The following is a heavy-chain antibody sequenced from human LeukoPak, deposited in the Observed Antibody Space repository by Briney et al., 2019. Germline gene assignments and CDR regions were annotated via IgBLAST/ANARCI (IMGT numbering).Heavy chain of an antibody. D-gene: IGHD6-13*01. V-gene: IGHV1-8*03. CDR3: ARGLGRKQQLVRDINWFDP. CDR1: GYTFTSYD. J-gene: IGHJ5*02. Sequence: GASVKVSCKASGYTFTSYDINWVRQATGQGLEWMGWMNPNSGNTGYAQKFQGRVTITRNTSISTAYMELSSLRSEDTAVYYCARGLGRKQQLVRDINWFDPWGQGTLVTVSS. CDR2: MNPNSGNT.